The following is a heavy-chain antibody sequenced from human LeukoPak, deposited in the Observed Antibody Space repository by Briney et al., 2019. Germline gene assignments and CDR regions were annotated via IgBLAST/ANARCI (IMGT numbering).Heavy chain of an antibody. CDR3: ARGRYCSGGSCYSYYYYGMDV. CDR2: MNPNSGNT. J-gene: IGHJ6*02. CDR1: GYTFTSYD. D-gene: IGHD2-15*01. V-gene: IGHV1-8*01. Sequence: ASVKVSCKASGYTFTSYDINWVRQATGQGLEWMRWMNPNSGNTGYAQKFQGRVIMTRNTSISTAYMELSSLRSEDTAVYYCARGRYCSGGSCYSYYYYGMDVWGQGTTVTVSS.